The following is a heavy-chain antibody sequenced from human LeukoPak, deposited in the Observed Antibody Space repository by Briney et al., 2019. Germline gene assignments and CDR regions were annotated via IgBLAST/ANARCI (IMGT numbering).Heavy chain of an antibody. CDR2: IKQDGSEK. D-gene: IGHD4-17*01. V-gene: IGHV3-7*01. Sequence: GGSLRLSCAASGFTFSSYWMSWVRQGPGKGQEWVANIKQDGSEKYYVDSVKGRFTISRDNAKNSLYLQMNSLRAEDTAVYYCARDQVGGDYFDYWGQGTLVTVSS. J-gene: IGHJ4*02. CDR3: ARDQVGGDYFDY. CDR1: GFTFSSYW.